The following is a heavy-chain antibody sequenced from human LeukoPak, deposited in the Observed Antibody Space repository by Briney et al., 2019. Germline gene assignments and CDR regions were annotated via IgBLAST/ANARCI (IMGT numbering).Heavy chain of an antibody. CDR1: GDSISSGNNY. J-gene: IGHJ4*02. CDR3: ARHVGLTGYVDY. Sequence: KPSETLSLTCTVSGDSISSGNNYWGWIRQPPGKGLEWIVSVYHSGSTYYNPSLKSRVTITVDTSQNQFSLKLSSVTAADTAVYYCARHVGLTGYVDYWGQGTLVTVSS. CDR2: VYHSGST. D-gene: IGHD3-9*01. V-gene: IGHV4-39*07.